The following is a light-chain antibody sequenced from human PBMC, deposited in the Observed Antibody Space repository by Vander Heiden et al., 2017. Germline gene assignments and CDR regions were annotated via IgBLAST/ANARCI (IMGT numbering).Light chain of an antibody. CDR1: SNNVGGQG. Sequence: QAGLTQPPSVSKDLRQTATLTCTGNSNNVGGQGAAWRQQHQGHPPKRLSYRKNNRPSGIAERFSASRSGNTASLTIKGLQPEDEADYYCSAWDHSLSAWVFGGGTKLTV. CDR3: SAWDHSLSAWV. CDR2: RKN. V-gene: IGLV10-54*04. J-gene: IGLJ3*02.